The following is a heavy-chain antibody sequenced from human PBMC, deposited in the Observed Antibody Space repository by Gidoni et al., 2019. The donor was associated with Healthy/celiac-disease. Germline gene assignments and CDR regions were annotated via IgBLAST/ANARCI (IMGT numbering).Heavy chain of an antibody. CDR2: IYTSGST. D-gene: IGHD2-15*01. J-gene: IGHJ3*02. CDR1: GGSISSGSYY. V-gene: IGHV4-61*02. CDR3: ARDGGYSSQFRDAFDI. Sequence: QVQLQESGPGLVKPSQTLSLPCTVSGGSISSGSYYWSWIRQPAGKGLEWIGRIYTSGSTNYNPSLKSRVTISVDTSKNQFSLKLSSVTAADTAVYYCARDGGYSSQFRDAFDIWGQGTMVTVSS.